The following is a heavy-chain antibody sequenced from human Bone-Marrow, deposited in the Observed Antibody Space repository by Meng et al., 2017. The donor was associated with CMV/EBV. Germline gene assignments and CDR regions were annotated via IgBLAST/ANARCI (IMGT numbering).Heavy chain of an antibody. V-gene: IGHV2-5*08. CDR2: IYWNDDK. D-gene: IGHD3-10*01. J-gene: IGHJ6*02. CDR1: GLSLSTSGMR. Sequence: SGPTLVKPTQTLTLTCTFSGLSLSTSGMRVSWIRQPPGKALEWLALIYWNDDKRYSPSLKSRLTITKDTSKNQVVLTMTNMDPVDTATYYCAHRRWFLDVWGQGTTVAVSS. CDR3: AHRRWFLDV.